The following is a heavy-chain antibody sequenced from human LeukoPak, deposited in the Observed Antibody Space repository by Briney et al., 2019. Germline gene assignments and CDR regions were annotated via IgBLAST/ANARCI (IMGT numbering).Heavy chain of an antibody. CDR1: GYSLTELS. CDR2: FDPEDGET. J-gene: IGHJ5*02. Sequence: GASVKVSCKVSGYSLTELSMHWVREAPGKGLEWMGGFDPEDGETIHAQNFQGRVTMTADTSTDTAYMEVTSLISEDTAVYYCATLAYPGYYNGKLDAWGQGTLVTVSS. CDR3: ATLAYPGYYNGKLDA. D-gene: IGHD3-9*01. V-gene: IGHV1-24*01.